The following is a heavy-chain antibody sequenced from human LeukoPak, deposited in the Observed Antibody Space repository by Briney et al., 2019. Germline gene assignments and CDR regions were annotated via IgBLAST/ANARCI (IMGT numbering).Heavy chain of an antibody. V-gene: IGHV3-30*02. Sequence: PGRSLRLSCAASGFTFSSYGMHWVRQAPGKGLEWVAFIRYDGSNKYYADSVKGRFTISRDNSKNTLYLQMNSLRAEDTAVYYCAKDKGHPHLYYFDYWGQGTLVTVSS. J-gene: IGHJ4*02. CDR1: GFTFSSYG. CDR3: AKDKGHPHLYYFDY. CDR2: IRYDGSNK.